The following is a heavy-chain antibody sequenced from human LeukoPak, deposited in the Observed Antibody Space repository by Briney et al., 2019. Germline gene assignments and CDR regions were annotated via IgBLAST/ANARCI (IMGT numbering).Heavy chain of an antibody. Sequence: ASVKVSCKASGYTFTSYGISWVRQAPGQGLEWMGWISAYNGNTNYAQKLQGRVTMTTDTSTSTAYMELRSLRSDDTAVYYCARVRNIYSGYDEGGYVWNLFDYWGQGTLVTVSP. V-gene: IGHV1-18*01. J-gene: IGHJ4*02. CDR1: GYTFTSYG. CDR3: ARVRNIYSGYDEGGYVWNLFDY. CDR2: ISAYNGNT. D-gene: IGHD5-12*01.